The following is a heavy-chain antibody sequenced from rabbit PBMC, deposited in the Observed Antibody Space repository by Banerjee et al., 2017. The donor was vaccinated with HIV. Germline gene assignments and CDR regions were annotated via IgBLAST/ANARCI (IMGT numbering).Heavy chain of an antibody. Sequence: QQQLEESGGDLVKPGGTLTLTCKASGIDFSSYWMCWVRQAPGKGLELIACIYTGSSGSTYYASWAKGRFTISKTSSTTVTLQMTSLTAADTATYFCARGTNYAGDGLDLWGQGTLVTVS. CDR3: ARGTNYAGDGLDL. D-gene: IGHD4-2*01. CDR1: GIDFSSYW. CDR2: IYTGSSGST. J-gene: IGHJ4*01. V-gene: IGHV1S45*01.